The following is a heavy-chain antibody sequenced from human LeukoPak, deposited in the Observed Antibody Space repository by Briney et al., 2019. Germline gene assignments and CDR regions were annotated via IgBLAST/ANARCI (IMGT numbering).Heavy chain of an antibody. V-gene: IGHV4-34*01. J-gene: IGHJ4*02. Sequence: SETLSLTCAVYGGSFSGYFWSWIRQPPGKGPEWIGEINHKGNTNYNPSLKSRVTISVDTSKNQFSLKLSSVTAAETAVYYCARDRGYEAFDYWGQGTLVTVSS. CDR2: INHKGNT. D-gene: IGHD5-12*01. CDR3: ARDRGYEAFDY. CDR1: GGSFSGYF.